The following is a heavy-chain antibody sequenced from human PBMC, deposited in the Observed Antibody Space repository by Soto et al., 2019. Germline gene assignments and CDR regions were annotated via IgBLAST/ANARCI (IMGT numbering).Heavy chain of an antibody. D-gene: IGHD6-19*01. V-gene: IGHV1-46*01. Sequence: ASVKVSCKASGYTFTSYYMHWVRQAPGQGLEWMGIINPSGGSTSYAQKFQGRVTMTRDTSISTAYMELSRLRSDDTAVYYCARAYSSGWGVDYWGQGTLVTVSS. J-gene: IGHJ4*02. CDR3: ARAYSSGWGVDY. CDR1: GYTFTSYY. CDR2: INPSGGST.